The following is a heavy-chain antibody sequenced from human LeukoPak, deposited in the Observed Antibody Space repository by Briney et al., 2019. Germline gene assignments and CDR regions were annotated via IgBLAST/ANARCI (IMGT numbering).Heavy chain of an antibody. Sequence: ASVKVSFKASGYTFTSYYMHWVRQAPGQGLEWMGIINPSGGSTSYAQKIQGRVTMTRDTSTSTVYMELSSLRSEDTAVYYCARSRTGTGVWYYYYYGMDVWGQGTTVTVSS. CDR3: ARSRTGTGVWYYYYYGMDV. D-gene: IGHD1-7*01. J-gene: IGHJ6*02. V-gene: IGHV1-46*01. CDR2: INPSGGST. CDR1: GYTFTSYY.